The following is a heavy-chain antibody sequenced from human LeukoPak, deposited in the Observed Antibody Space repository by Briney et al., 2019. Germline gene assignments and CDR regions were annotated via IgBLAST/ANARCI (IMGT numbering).Heavy chain of an antibody. V-gene: IGHV5-10-1*01. CDR3: ARRDSSSYNFDY. D-gene: IGHD6-6*01. J-gene: IGHJ4*02. Sequence: GESLKIYCKGSGYSFTSYWISWVRQMPGKGLEWMGRIDPSDSYTNYSPSFQGHVTISADKSISTAYLQWSSLKASDTAMYYCARRDSSSYNFDYWGQGTLVTVSS. CDR1: GYSFTSYW. CDR2: IDPSDSYT.